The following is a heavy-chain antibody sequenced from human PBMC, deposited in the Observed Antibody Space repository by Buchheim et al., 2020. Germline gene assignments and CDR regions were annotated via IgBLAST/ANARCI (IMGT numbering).Heavy chain of an antibody. CDR3: ARIRDDSSGYMYFDS. D-gene: IGHD3-22*01. V-gene: IGHV4-30-4*01. J-gene: IGHJ4*02. CDR1: GGSISSDDNS. Sequence: QVQLQESGPGLVRPSQTLSLTCTVSGGSISSDDNSWSWIRQPPGKGLEYIGFIDNSGSTYYNPSLKSRVLISIDISKNQFSLRLSSVTAADKAVYYCARIRDDSSGYMYFDSWGQGTL. CDR2: IDNSGST.